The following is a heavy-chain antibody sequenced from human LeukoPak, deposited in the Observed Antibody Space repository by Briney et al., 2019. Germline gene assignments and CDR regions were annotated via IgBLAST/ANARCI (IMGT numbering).Heavy chain of an antibody. CDR1: AYSISSGYY. CDR2: VYHSGST. D-gene: IGHD3-22*01. J-gene: IGHJ4*02. Sequence: PSETLSLTCTVSAYSISSGYYWGWIRQPPGKGLEWIASVYHSGSTYYNPSLKSRVTISVDTSKNQFFLKLSSVTAADTAVYYCARHRYYYDTSGYSVDSWGQGTLVAVSS. CDR3: ARHRYYYDTSGYSVDS. V-gene: IGHV4-38-2*02.